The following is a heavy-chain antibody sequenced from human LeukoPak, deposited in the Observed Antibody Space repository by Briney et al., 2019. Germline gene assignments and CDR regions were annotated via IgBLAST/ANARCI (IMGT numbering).Heavy chain of an antibody. D-gene: IGHD6-13*01. CDR2: ISGGSSDI. CDR1: GFTFSSYE. CDR3: VRDVSSSWPFDY. Sequence: PGGSLRLSCAASGFTFSSYEMNWVRQAPGKGLEWVSCISGGSSDIYYADSVKGRFTISRDNAKNSLYLQMNSLRVEDTAVYFCVRDVSSSWPFDYWGQGTLVTVSS. V-gene: IGHV3-21*01. J-gene: IGHJ4*02.